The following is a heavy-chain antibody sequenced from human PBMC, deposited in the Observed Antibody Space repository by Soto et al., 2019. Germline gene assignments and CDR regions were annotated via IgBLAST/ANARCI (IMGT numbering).Heavy chain of an antibody. CDR2: IIGSGTTT. Sequence: EVQLLESGGGLLQPGGSLSLSCAASGFPFSSKALSWFRQAPGRGLEWVSGIIGSGTTTYYADSVKGRFTISRDNSKNTLFLQMNSLRAEDTAVYYCAKGKGLTVSSTNYWGQGTLVTVSS. D-gene: IGHD2-2*01. CDR3: AKGKGLTVSSTNY. V-gene: IGHV3-23*01. J-gene: IGHJ4*02. CDR1: GFPFSSKA.